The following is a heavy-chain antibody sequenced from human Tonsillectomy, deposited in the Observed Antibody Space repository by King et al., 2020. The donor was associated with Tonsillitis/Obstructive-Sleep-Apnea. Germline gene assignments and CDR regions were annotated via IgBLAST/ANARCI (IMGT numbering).Heavy chain of an antibody. Sequence: LQLQESGPGLVKPSETLSLTCTVSGGSISSYYWSWIRQPPGKGLEWIGYVYYSGNTNHNPSLNSQVTISVDTSKNQFSLRRTSVTAADTAVYYCARVAIAARPLGAFDIWGQGTMVTVSS. CDR3: ARVAIAARPLGAFDI. CDR2: VYYSGNT. J-gene: IGHJ3*02. CDR1: GGSISSYY. D-gene: IGHD6-6*01. V-gene: IGHV4-59*01.